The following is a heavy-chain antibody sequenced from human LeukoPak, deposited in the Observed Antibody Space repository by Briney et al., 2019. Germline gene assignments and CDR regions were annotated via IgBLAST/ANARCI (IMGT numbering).Heavy chain of an antibody. CDR1: GFTFGDYA. J-gene: IGHJ5*02. CDR2: IRSKAYGGTT. V-gene: IGHV3-49*04. Sequence: GGSLRLSCTASGFTFGDYAMSWVRQAPGKGLEWVGFIRSKAYGGTTENAASVKGRFTISRDDSKSIAYLQMNSLKTEDTAVYYCTRLFAGNWFDPWGQGTLVTVSS. CDR3: TRLFAGNWFDP.